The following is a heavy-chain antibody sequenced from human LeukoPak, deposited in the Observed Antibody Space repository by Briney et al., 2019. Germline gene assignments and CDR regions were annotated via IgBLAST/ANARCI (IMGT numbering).Heavy chain of an antibody. CDR1: GGSISSYY. CDR3: AGGGQWLVQGY. J-gene: IGHJ4*02. D-gene: IGHD6-19*01. CDR2: ISYSGST. Sequence: SETLSLTCTVSGGSISSYYWNWIRQPPGKGLEWIGYISYSGSTNYNPSLKSRVTISLDTSKNQFSLKLSSVTAADTAVYYCAGGGQWLVQGYWGQGTLVAVSS. V-gene: IGHV4-59*01.